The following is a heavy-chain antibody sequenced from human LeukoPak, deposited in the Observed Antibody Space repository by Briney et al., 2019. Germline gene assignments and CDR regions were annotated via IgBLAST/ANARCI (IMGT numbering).Heavy chain of an antibody. CDR2: ISSSSSYI. J-gene: IGHJ4*02. CDR1: GFTFSSYS. Sequence: GGSLILSCAASGFTFSSYSMNWVRQAPGKGLEWVSSISSSSSYIYYADSVKGRFTISRDNAKNSLYLQMNSLRAEDTAVYYCARELGLAAAPCDYWGQGTLVTVSS. D-gene: IGHD6-13*01. V-gene: IGHV3-21*01. CDR3: ARELGLAAAPCDY.